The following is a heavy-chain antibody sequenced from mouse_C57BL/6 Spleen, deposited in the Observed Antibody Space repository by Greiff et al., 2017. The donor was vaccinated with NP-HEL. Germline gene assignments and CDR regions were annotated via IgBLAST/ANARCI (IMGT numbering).Heavy chain of an antibody. CDR2: INPNYGTT. CDR3: ASRGLYSNYDWFAY. D-gene: IGHD2-5*01. Sequence: VQLQQSGPELVKPGASVKISCKASGYSFTDYNMNWVKQSNGKSLEWIGVINPNYGTTSYNQKFKGKATLTVDQSSSTAYMQLNSLTSEDSAVYYCASRGLYSNYDWFAYWGQGTLVTVSA. J-gene: IGHJ3*01. V-gene: IGHV1-39*01. CDR1: GYSFTDYN.